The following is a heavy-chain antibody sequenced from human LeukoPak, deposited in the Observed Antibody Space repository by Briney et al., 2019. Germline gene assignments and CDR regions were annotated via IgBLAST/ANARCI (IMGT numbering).Heavy chain of an antibody. CDR1: GGSISSYY. D-gene: IGHD4-17*01. CDR3: ARLGGGGSFYGDYAGYFDY. V-gene: IGHV4-59*08. CDR2: IYYSGST. Sequence: PSETLSXTCTVSGGSISSYYWSWIRQPPGKGLEWIGYIYYSGSTNYNPSLKSRVTISVDTSKNQFSLKLSSVTAADTAVYYCARLGGGGSFYGDYAGYFDYWGQGTLVTVSS. J-gene: IGHJ4*02.